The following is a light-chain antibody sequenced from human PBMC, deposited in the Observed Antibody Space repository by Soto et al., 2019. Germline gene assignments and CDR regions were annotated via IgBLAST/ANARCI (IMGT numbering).Light chain of an antibody. CDR3: LHPSSLART. CDR1: QDIRNS. Sequence: DIQMTQSPSAMSASVGDRVTITCRASQDIRNSLAGFQQKPGKAPKRLIHAASSLQSGVPSRFSGGGSGTELTLTISSLQPEDVGTYYCLHPSSLARTFGQGTKGEIK. J-gene: IGKJ1*01. V-gene: IGKV1-17*03. CDR2: AAS.